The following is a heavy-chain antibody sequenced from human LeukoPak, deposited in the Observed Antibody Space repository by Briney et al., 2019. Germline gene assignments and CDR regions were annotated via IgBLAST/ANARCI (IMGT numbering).Heavy chain of an antibody. CDR3: ARVVTYYYGSGSYYPEYMDV. D-gene: IGHD3-10*01. CDR1: GGSISSYY. Sequence: SETLSLTCTVSGGSISSYYWSWIRQPPGKGLEWIGYIYYSGSTNYNPSLKSRVTISVDTSKNQFSLKLSSVTAADTAVYYCARVVTYYYGSGSYYPEYMDVWGKGTTVTISS. V-gene: IGHV4-59*01. J-gene: IGHJ6*03. CDR2: IYYSGST.